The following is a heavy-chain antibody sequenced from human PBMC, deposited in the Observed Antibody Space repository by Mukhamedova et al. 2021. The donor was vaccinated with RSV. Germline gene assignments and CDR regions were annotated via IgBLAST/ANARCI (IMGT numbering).Heavy chain of an antibody. V-gene: IGHV3-11*06. Sequence: SSSSYTNYADSVKGRFTISRDNAKNSLYLQMNSLRAEDTAVYYCARARYSYGQLTGLYYFDYWGQGTLVTVSS. CDR3: ARARYSYGQLTGLYYFDY. CDR2: SSSSYT. D-gene: IGHD5-18*01. J-gene: IGHJ4*02.